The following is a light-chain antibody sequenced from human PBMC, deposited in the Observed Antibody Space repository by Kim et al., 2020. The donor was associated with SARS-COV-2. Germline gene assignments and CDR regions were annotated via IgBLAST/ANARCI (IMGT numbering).Light chain of an antibody. CDR1: NIGDKR. CDR2: YDN. CDR3: QVWDSSSEHWV. Sequence: SYELTQPPSVSVAPGKTARITCGGNNIGDKRVHWSQQKLGQAPVVVTYYDNERPSGIPERFSGSNSGNTATLTISRVEAGDEADYYCQVWDSSSEHWVFGGGTQLTVL. V-gene: IGLV3-21*01. J-gene: IGLJ3*02.